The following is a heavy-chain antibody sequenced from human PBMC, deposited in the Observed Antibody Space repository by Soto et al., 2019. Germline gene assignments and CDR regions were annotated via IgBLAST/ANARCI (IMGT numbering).Heavy chain of an antibody. D-gene: IGHD6-19*01. V-gene: IGHV5-10-1*01. CDR2: IDPSDSYI. Sequence: GSLKISCKTSGYTFSGHWISWVRQVPGKGLQWMGNIDPSDSYINYNPAFRGHVTFSVDKSSSTAYLHWRSLGPSDTAIYYCARHGAAIWLGYWGQGTLVTVSS. CDR3: ARHGAAIWLGY. CDR1: GYTFSGHW. J-gene: IGHJ4*02.